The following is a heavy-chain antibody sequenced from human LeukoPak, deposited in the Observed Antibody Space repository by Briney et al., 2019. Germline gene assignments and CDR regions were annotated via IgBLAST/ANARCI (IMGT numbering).Heavy chain of an antibody. CDR3: ARKRIADLGDETSFGGTPFDS. CDR1: GFTFKTYH. Sequence: PGGSLRLSCVASGFTFKTYHMNWVRQAPGKGLEWLSGITSGASVIYYADPVKGRFTISRDDAKNSVFLQMSGLTVDDTAVYYCARKRIADLGDETSFGGTPFDSWGQGTLVIVSS. D-gene: IGHD3-16*01. J-gene: IGHJ4*02. V-gene: IGHV3-48*03. CDR2: ITSGASVI.